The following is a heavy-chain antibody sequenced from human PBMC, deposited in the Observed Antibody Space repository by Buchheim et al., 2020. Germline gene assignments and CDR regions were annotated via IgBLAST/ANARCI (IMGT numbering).Heavy chain of an antibody. CDR3: ARSGSYRSFDY. CDR1: GFTFSSYG. Sequence: QVQLVESGGGVVQPGRSLRLSCAASGFTFSSYGMHWVRQAPGKGLEWVAVIWYDGSSKYYADSVKGRFTISRDNSKNTLYLQMNSLRAEDTAVYYCARSGSYRSFDYWGQGTL. D-gene: IGHD1-26*01. J-gene: IGHJ4*02. V-gene: IGHV3-33*01. CDR2: IWYDGSSK.